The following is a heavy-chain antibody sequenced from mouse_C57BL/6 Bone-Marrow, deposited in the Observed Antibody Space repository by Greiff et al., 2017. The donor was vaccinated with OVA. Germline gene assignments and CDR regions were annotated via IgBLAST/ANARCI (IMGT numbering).Heavy chain of an antibody. D-gene: IGHD1-1*01. J-gene: IGHJ3*01. Sequence: EVQLVESGGGLVKPGGSLKLSCAASGFTFSSYTMSWVRQTPEKRLEWVATISGGGGNTYYPDSVKGRFTISRANAKNTLYLQMSSLRSEDTALYYCARHRITTDFAYWGQGTLVTVSA. CDR3: ARHRITTDFAY. V-gene: IGHV5-9*01. CDR2: ISGGGGNT. CDR1: GFTFSSYT.